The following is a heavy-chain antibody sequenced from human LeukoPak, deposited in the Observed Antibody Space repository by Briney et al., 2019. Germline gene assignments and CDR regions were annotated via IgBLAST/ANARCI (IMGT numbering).Heavy chain of an antibody. J-gene: IGHJ6*04. CDR1: GFTFSSYG. CDR3: GRLGSGGGPTYYYYGMTV. V-gene: IGHV3-33*01. Sequence: GGSLRLSCAASGFTFSSYGMHWVRQAPGKGLEWVAVIWYDGSNKYYADSVKGRFTISRDNSKNTLYLQMNSLRAEDTAVYNWGRLGSGGGPTYYYYGMTVGGKGPTVTVS. D-gene: IGHD6-19*01. CDR2: IWYDGSNK.